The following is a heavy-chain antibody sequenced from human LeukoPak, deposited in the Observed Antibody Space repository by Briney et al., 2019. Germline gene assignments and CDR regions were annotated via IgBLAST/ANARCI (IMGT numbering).Heavy chain of an antibody. D-gene: IGHD1-1*01. CDR2: IYPGGSDT. V-gene: IGHV5-51*01. CDR3: ARPTLSSQDDAFDI. CDR1: GYSFTSYW. Sequence: PGESLQISCKGSGYSFTSYWIGWVRQMPGKGLEWMGIIYPGGSDTRYSPSFQGQVTISADKSISTAYLQWSSLKASDTAMYYCARPTLSSQDDAFDIWGQGTMVTDSS. J-gene: IGHJ3*02.